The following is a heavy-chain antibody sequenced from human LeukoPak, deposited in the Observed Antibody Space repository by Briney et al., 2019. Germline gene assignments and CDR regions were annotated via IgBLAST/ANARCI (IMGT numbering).Heavy chain of an antibody. Sequence: ASVKVSCKASGYTFTGYYMHWVRQAPGQGLEWMGWINPNSGGTNYAQKLQGRVTMTTDTSTSTAYMELRSLRSDDTAVYYCARDSGSIIAVAASDYWGQGTLVTVSS. V-gene: IGHV1-2*02. CDR3: ARDSGSIIAVAASDY. J-gene: IGHJ4*02. CDR1: GYTFTGYY. D-gene: IGHD6-19*01. CDR2: INPNSGGT.